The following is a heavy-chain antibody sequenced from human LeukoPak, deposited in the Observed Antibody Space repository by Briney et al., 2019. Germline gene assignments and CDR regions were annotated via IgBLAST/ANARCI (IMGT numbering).Heavy chain of an antibody. CDR2: IKSKTDGGTT. D-gene: IGHD3-22*01. CDR3: STTYYYDSSEGY. CDR1: GFTFSNAW. J-gene: IGHJ4*02. Sequence: GGSLRLSCAASGFTFSNAWMNWIRQAPGKGLEWVGRIKSKTDGGTTDYAAPVKGRFTISRDDSKNTLYLQMNSLKTEDTAVYYCSTTYYYDSSEGYWGQGTLVTVSS. V-gene: IGHV3-15*07.